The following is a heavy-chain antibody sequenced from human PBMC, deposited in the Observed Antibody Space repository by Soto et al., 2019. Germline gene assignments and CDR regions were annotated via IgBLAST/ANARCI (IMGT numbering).Heavy chain of an antibody. D-gene: IGHD3-10*01. J-gene: IGHJ5*02. CDR2: ISSDGSAT. V-gene: IGHV3-11*01. Sequence: QLVESGGGLVKPGGSLRLSCTASGFIFSDFYMAWIRQAPGKGLEWVSYISSDGSATYKDSVKGRFTVSRDNAKDSLYLQMNSLRDEDTAVYYCVRDRDRRGFDPWGQGTLVTVSS. CDR1: GFIFSDFY. CDR3: VRDRDRRGFDP.